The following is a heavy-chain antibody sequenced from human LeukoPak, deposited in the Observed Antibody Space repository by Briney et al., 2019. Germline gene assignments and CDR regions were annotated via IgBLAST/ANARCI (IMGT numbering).Heavy chain of an antibody. D-gene: IGHD3-22*01. J-gene: IGHJ4*02. Sequence: GGSLRLSCAASGFTVSSNYMSWVRQAPGKGLEWVSVIYSGGSTYYADSVKGRFTISRDNTKNTLYLQMNSLRAEDTAVYYCARDRAYDSSGYYLWYFDYWGQGTLVTVSS. CDR3: ARDRAYDSSGYYLWYFDY. CDR2: IYSGGST. V-gene: IGHV3-53*01. CDR1: GFTVSSNY.